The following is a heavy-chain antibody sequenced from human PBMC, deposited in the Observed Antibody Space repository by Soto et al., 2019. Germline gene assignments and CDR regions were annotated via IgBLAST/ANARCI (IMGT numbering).Heavy chain of an antibody. CDR2: INPSGGST. D-gene: IGHD2-21*01. CDR3: ASNCGDKGTYYYYGMDV. J-gene: IGHJ6*02. Sequence: QVQLVQSGAEVKKPGASVKVSCKASGYTFTSYYMHWVRQAPGQGLEWMGIINPSGGSTSYAQKFQGRVTMTRDTSTSTVYMELSSLRSEDTAVYYCASNCGDKGTYYYYGMDVWGQGTTVTVSS. V-gene: IGHV1-46*03. CDR1: GYTFTSYY.